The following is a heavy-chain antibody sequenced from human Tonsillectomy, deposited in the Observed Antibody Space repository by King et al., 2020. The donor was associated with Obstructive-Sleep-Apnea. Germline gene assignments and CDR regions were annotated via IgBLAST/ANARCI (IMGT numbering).Heavy chain of an antibody. D-gene: IGHD1-26*01. CDR3: ARDKSVGASLFDY. Sequence: DVQLVESGGGLVQPGGCLRLSCAASGFTFTTYWMTWVRQVPGKGLEWVANIKQDGSEKYYVDSVKGRFTISRDNAKKSLYLQMNSLRAEDTAVYYWARDKSVGASLFDYWGQGTLVTVSS. CDR2: IKQDGSEK. V-gene: IGHV3-7*03. J-gene: IGHJ4*02. CDR1: GFTFTTYW.